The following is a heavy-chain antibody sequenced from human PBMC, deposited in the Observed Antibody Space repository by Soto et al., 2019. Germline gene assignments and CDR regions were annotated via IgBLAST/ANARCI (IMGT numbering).Heavy chain of an antibody. CDR1: GFIVSSNY. Sequence: EVQLVESGGGLIQPGGSLRLSCAASGFIVSSNYMTWVRQAPGKGLEWVSVIYSGGSTYYADSVKGRFTISRDNSKNTXDLHMNSLRAEDTAVYYRASYETTVPTPPYYGMDVWGQGTTVTVSS. J-gene: IGHJ6*02. CDR3: ASYETTVPTPPYYGMDV. D-gene: IGHD4-17*01. V-gene: IGHV3-53*01. CDR2: IYSGGST.